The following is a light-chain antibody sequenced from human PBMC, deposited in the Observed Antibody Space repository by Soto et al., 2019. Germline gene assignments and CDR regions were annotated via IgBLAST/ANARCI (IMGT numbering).Light chain of an antibody. CDR3: SSYTISSTLVL. CDR1: SSDIGGYKY. J-gene: IGLJ3*02. Sequence: QPVLTQPASVSGSPGQSITISCTGTSSDIGGYKYVSWYQQHPGKAPKLIIYEVTNRPSGVSNRFSGSKSGNTASLTISGLQAEDEADYYCSSYTISSTLVLFGGGTKLTVL. CDR2: EVT. V-gene: IGLV2-14*01.